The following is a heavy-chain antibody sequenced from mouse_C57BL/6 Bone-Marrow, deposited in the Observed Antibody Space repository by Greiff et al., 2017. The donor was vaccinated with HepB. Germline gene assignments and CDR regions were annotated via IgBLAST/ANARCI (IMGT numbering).Heavy chain of an antibody. J-gene: IGHJ1*03. CDR2: INPYNGGT. Sequence: EVQLQQSGPVLVKPGASVKMSCKASGYTFTDYYMNWVKQSHGKSLEWIGVINPYNGGTSYNQKLKGKATLTVDKSSSPAYMELNSLTSEDSAVYYCASPITTVVATRYFDVWGTGTTVTVSS. V-gene: IGHV1-19*01. D-gene: IGHD1-1*01. CDR3: ASPITTVVATRYFDV. CDR1: GYTFTDYY.